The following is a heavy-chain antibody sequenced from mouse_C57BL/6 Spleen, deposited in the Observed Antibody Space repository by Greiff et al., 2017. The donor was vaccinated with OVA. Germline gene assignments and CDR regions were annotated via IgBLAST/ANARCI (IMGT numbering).Heavy chain of an antibody. CDR3: ARYSSGYSYAMDY. CDR2: IDPSDSYT. D-gene: IGHD3-2*02. CDR1: GYTFTSYW. J-gene: IGHJ4*01. V-gene: IGHV1-50*01. Sequence: QVQLQQPGAELVKPGASVKLSCKASGYTFTSYWMQWVKQRPGQGLEWIGEIDPSDSYTNSNQKFKGKATLTVDTSSSTAYMQLSSLTSEDSAVYYCARYSSGYSYAMDYWGQGTSVTVSS.